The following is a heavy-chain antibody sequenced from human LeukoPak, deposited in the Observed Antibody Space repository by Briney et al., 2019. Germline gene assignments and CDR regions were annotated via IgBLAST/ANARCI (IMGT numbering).Heavy chain of an antibody. CDR2: NDWDEDK. CDR1: GFALTTRGRC. V-gene: IGHV2-70*01. Sequence: CGPTLVNPTRTRTLTCTFSGFALTTRGRCVSWIRQPPGKALEWLSLNDWDEDKYYSTSLKTRLTLSKAYPKYQVVLTITKMTPVHTATYYCARIPGKTYDAGMDVWGQGTTVTVSS. J-gene: IGHJ6*02. D-gene: IGHD1-1*01. CDR3: ARIPGKTYDAGMDV.